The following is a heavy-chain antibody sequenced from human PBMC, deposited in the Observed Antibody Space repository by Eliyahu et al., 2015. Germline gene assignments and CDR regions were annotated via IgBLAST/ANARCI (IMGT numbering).Heavy chain of an antibody. CDR2: INPSGGST. CDR3: ARENYYDSSGYQPTAFDY. D-gene: IGHD3-22*01. V-gene: IGHV1-46*01. CDR1: GXTFTSYY. J-gene: IGHJ4*02. Sequence: QVQLVQSGAEVKKPGASVXVSCKASGXTFTSYYMHXVRQXPGXGXEWMGIINPSGGSTSYAQKFQGRVTMTRDTSTSTVYMELSSLRSEDTAVYYCARENYYDSSGYQPTAFDYWGQGTLVTVSS.